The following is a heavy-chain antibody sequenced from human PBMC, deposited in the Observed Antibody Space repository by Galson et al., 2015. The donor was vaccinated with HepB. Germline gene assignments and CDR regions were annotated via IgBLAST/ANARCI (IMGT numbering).Heavy chain of an antibody. V-gene: IGHV3-48*04. CDR1: GFTFSSNR. D-gene: IGHD3-22*01. CDR2: ISSSSSTI. J-gene: IGHJ4*02. CDR3: ARDRRVQVSPMILVITYYFDY. Sequence: SLRLSCADSGFTFSSNRMNWVRQAPGKGLEWVSYISSSSSTIYYADSVKGRFTISRDNAKNSLYLQMNSLRPEDTAVYYCARDRRVQVSPMILVITYYFDYWGQGTLVTVSS.